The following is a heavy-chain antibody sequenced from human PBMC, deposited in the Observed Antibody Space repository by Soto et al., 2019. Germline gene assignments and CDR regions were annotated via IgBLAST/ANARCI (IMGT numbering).Heavy chain of an antibody. Sequence: SLRLSCAASGFTFSDAWMNLVRQAPGKGLEWVGRIKSKTNGETIDYAAPVKGRFSISRDDSENKVYLQMNSLKTEDTAVYYCATGGLNYYYYGMDVWGLGTTVTVSS. V-gene: IGHV3-15*07. D-gene: IGHD3-16*01. CDR1: GFTFSDAW. J-gene: IGHJ6*02. CDR2: IKSKTNGETI. CDR3: ATGGLNYYYYGMDV.